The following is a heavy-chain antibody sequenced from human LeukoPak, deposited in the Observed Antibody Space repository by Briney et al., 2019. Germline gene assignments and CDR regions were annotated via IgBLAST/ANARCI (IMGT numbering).Heavy chain of an antibody. CDR2: IYSGGST. CDR1: GFTVSSNY. CDR3: ARDGSYDAFDI. V-gene: IGHV3-66*01. Sequence: PGGSLRLSCAASGFTVSSNYMSWVRQAPGXXXXWVSVIYSGGSTYYADSVKGRFTISRDNSKNTLYLQMNSLRAEDTAVYYCARDGSYDAFDIWGQGTMVTVSS. D-gene: IGHD1-26*01. J-gene: IGHJ3*02.